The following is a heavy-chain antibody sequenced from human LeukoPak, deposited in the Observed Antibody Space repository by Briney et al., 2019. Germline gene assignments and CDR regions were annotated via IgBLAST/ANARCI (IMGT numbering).Heavy chain of an antibody. CDR1: GYTLTELS. D-gene: IGHD4-11*01. V-gene: IGHV1-18*01. J-gene: IGHJ6*02. CDR2: ISAYNGNT. CDR3: ARAKDDYRAFYYYYGMDV. Sequence: ASVKVSCKVSGYTLTELSMHWVRQAPGQGLEWMGWISAYNGNTNYAQKLQGRVTMTTDTSTSTAYMELRSLRSDDTAVYYCARAKDDYRAFYYYYGMDVWGQGTTVTVSS.